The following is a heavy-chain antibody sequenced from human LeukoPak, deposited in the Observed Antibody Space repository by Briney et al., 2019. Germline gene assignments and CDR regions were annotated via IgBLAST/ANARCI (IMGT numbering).Heavy chain of an antibody. CDR1: GGSIGSGGYS. J-gene: IGHJ6*02. V-gene: IGHV4-30-2*01. CDR2: IYHSGST. CDR3: ARANCSSTSCYGYYYYGMDV. D-gene: IGHD2-2*01. Sequence: SETLSLTCAVSGGSIGSGGYSWSWIRQPPGKGLEWIGYIYHSGSTYYNPSLKSRVTISVDRSKNQFSLKLSSVTAADTAVYYCARANCSSTSCYGYYYYGMDVWGQGTTVTVSS.